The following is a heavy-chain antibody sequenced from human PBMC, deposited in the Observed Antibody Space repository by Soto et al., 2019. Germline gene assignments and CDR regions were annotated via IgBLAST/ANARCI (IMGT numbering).Heavy chain of an antibody. CDR2: IYYSGST. D-gene: IGHD7-27*01. Sequence: QVQLQESGPGLVKPSQTLSLTCTVSGGSISSGGYYWSWIRQHPGKGLEWMGYIYYSGSTYYNPSLKSRVTMSVDTSKNQFSLKLSSVTAADTAVYYCARDRPQGPNPFDPWGQGTLVTVSS. J-gene: IGHJ5*02. V-gene: IGHV4-31*03. CDR3: ARDRPQGPNPFDP. CDR1: GGSISSGGYY.